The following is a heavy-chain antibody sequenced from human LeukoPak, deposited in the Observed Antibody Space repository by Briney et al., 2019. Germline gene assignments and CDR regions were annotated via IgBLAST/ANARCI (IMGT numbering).Heavy chain of an antibody. CDR3: VRETGWLFDF. V-gene: IGHV3-11*04. D-gene: IGHD5-12*01. CDR2: ISPNSDNI. CDR1: GFSFRDRY. J-gene: IGHJ4*02. Sequence: GSLRLCCAATGFSFRDRYMSWIRQAPGKGMEWVAYISPNSDNIHYADSVKGRFTISRDNAKNSLFLQVNSLRAEDTAVYYCVRETGWLFDFWGQGTLVIVSS.